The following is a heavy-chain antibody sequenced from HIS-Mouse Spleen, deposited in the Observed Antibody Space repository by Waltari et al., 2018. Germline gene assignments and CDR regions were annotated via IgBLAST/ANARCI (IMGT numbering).Heavy chain of an antibody. Sequence: QLQLQESGPGLVKPSETLSPTCTVSGGSISSSRHYWGWIRQPPGKGLEWIGSIYYSGSTYYNPSLKSRVTISVDTSKNQFSMKLSSVTAADTAVYYCAREIPYSSSWYDWYFDLWGRGTLVTVSS. D-gene: IGHD6-13*01. CDR3: AREIPYSSSWYDWYFDL. V-gene: IGHV4-39*07. CDR2: IYYSGST. CDR1: GGSISSSRHY. J-gene: IGHJ2*01.